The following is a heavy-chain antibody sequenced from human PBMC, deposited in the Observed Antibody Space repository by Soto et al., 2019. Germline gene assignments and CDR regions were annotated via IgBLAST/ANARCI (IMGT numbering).Heavy chain of an antibody. CDR2: VYYSGCT. CDR1: GGSISRYY. J-gene: IGHJ4*01. D-gene: IGHD5-12*01. V-gene: IGHV4-59*01. CDR3: ASAYSGDAGY. Sequence: QVQLQESGPGLVKPSETLSLTCTVSGGSISRYYWSWIRQPPGKGLERIGYVYYSGCTNNNPSLKRLVTMSGDTPKSQFYPKLSSVAAADTTVYHFASAYSGDAGYWGHGALVTVSS.